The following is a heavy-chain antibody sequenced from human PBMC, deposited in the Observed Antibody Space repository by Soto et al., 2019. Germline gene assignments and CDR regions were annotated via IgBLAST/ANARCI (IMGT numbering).Heavy chain of an antibody. V-gene: IGHV1-69*06. CDR3: VRGGGEMANPPPYLY. D-gene: IGHD3-16*01. J-gene: IGHJ4*02. Sequence: SVKVSCKASGGTFDSYAISWVREAPGQGLELMGGVIPMFLKSNYAQKFQGRVTITADKSTNTVYMEMNSLKSEDTAVYYCVRGGGEMANPPPYLYWGQGTQVTVYS. CDR1: GGTFDSYA. CDR2: VIPMFLKS.